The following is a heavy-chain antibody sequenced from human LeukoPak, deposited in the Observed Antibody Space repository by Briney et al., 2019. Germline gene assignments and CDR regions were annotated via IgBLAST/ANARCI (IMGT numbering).Heavy chain of an antibody. CDR1: GFTFSRYS. J-gene: IGHJ4*02. V-gene: IGHV3-21*01. D-gene: IGHD6-19*01. CDR3: ARGSTYSSGWYTGFDY. Sequence: GGSLRLSCAASGFTFSRYSMTWVRQAPGKGPEWVSSITSSSSYIYYADSVKGRFTISRDNAKNSLYLQMNSLRAEDTAVYYCARGSTYSSGWYTGFDYWGQGTLVTVSS. CDR2: ITSSSSYI.